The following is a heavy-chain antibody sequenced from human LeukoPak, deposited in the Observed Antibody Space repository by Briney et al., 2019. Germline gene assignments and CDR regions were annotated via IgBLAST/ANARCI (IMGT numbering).Heavy chain of an antibody. Sequence: GGSLRLSCAASGFTFSTYNMNWVRQAPGKGLEWVSYIGSSSNTIYYADSAKGRFTISRDNAKNTLYLQMNSLRAEDTAVYYCAKEGGSGLRFSLNFDYWGQGTLVTVSS. CDR2: IGSSSNTI. V-gene: IGHV3-48*04. D-gene: IGHD5-12*01. CDR3: AKEGGSGLRFSLNFDY. CDR1: GFTFSTYN. J-gene: IGHJ4*02.